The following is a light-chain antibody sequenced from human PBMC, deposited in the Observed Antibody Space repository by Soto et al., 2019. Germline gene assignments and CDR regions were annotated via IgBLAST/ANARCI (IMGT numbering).Light chain of an antibody. CDR1: SSDVGSYNR. CDR3: SLYISGSTYF. J-gene: IGLJ1*01. V-gene: IGLV2-18*01. CDR2: EVN. Sequence: QSALTQPPSVSGSPGQSVTISCTGTSSDVGSYNRLSWYQQPPGTAPKLIMYEVNTRPSGVPDRFSGSKSGSTASLTISGLQAEDEADYYCSLYISGSTYFFGTGTKLTVL.